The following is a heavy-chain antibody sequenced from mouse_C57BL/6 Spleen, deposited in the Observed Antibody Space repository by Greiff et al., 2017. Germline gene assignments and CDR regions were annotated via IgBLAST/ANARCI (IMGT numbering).Heavy chain of an antibody. V-gene: IGHV2-5*01. Sequence: VKLMESGPGLVQPSQSLSITCPVSGFSLTSYGVHWVRQSPGKGLEWLGVIWRGGSTDYNAAFMSRLSITKDNSKSQVFFKMNSLQADDTAIYYCAKNGNYDWYFDVWGTGSTATVFS. CDR1: GFSLTSYG. D-gene: IGHD2-1*01. CDR3: AKNGNYDWYFDV. J-gene: IGHJ1*03. CDR2: IWRGGST.